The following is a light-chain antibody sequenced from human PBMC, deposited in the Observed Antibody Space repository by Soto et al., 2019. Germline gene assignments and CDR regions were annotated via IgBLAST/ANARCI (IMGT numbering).Light chain of an antibody. Sequence: QSVLTQPPSVSGAPGQRVTISCTGSSSNIGAGYDVHWYQQLPGTAPKLLIYGDSNRPSGVPDRFSGSKSGTSTSLAITGLQAEDEADYYCQSYDNSLSGSLFGTGTKAHRP. CDR1: SSNIGAGYD. CDR3: QSYDNSLSGSL. V-gene: IGLV1-40*01. CDR2: GDS. J-gene: IGLJ1*01.